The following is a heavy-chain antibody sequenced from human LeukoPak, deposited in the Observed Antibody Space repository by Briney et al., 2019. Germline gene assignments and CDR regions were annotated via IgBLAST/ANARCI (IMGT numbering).Heavy chain of an antibody. V-gene: IGHV3-9*01. CDR2: ISWNSGSI. Sequence: AGGSLRLSCAASGFTFDDYAMHWVRHAPGKGLEWVSGISWNSGSIGYADSVKGRFTISRDNAKNSLYLQMNSLGAEDTALYYCAKDTSLGGDYAAFDIWGQGTMVTVSS. D-gene: IGHD4-17*01. CDR3: AKDTSLGGDYAAFDI. CDR1: GFTFDDYA. J-gene: IGHJ3*02.